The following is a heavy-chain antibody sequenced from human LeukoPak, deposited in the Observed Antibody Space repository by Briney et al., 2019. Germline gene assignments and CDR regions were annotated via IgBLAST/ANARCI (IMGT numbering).Heavy chain of an antibody. CDR1: GFTFSDYY. J-gene: IGHJ4*02. CDR3: ARGSIAAAHPSFDY. Sequence: PGGSLRPSCAASGFTFSDYYMSWIRQAPGKGLEWVSYISSSGSTIYYADSVKGRFTISRDNAKNSLYLQMNSLRAEDTAVYYCARGSIAAAHPSFDYWGQGTLVTVSS. CDR2: ISSSGSTI. V-gene: IGHV3-11*04. D-gene: IGHD6-13*01.